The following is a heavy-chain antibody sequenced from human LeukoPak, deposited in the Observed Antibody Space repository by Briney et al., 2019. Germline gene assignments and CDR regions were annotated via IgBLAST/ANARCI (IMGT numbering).Heavy chain of an antibody. J-gene: IGHJ5*02. CDR3: ARDGGAGLEWLPNWFDP. V-gene: IGHV1-46*01. D-gene: IGHD3-3*01. CDR2: INPSGGST. CDR1: GYTFTSYY. Sequence: ASVKVSCKASGYTFTSYYMHWVRQAPGQGLEWMGIINPSGGSTSYAQKFQGRVTMTRDTSTSTVYMELSSLRSEDTAVYYCARDGGAGLEWLPNWFDPWGQGTLVTVSS.